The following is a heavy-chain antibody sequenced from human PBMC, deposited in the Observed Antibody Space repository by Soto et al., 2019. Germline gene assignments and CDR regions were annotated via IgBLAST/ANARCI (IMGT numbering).Heavy chain of an antibody. Sequence: GGSLRLSCAASGFIFSSYAMSWVRQAPGKGLEWVSAISGSGGSTYYADSVKGRFTISRDNSKNTLYLQMNSLRAEDTAVYYCAKEGIYVAGTGRGYFDSWGQGTLVTVSS. CDR2: ISGSGGST. CDR3: AKEGIYVAGTGRGYFDS. J-gene: IGHJ4*02. V-gene: IGHV3-23*01. CDR1: GFIFSSYA. D-gene: IGHD6-19*01.